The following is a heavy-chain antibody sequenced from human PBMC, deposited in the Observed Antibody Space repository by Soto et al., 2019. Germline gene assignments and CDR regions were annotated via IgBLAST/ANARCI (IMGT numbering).Heavy chain of an antibody. D-gene: IGHD3-22*01. CDR1: GFTVSSNY. J-gene: IGHJ4*02. CDR2: IYSGGST. CDR3: ASGYYDSSGYYYPIDY. V-gene: IGHV3-53*01. Sequence: PGGSLRLSCAASGFTVSSNYMSWVRQAPGKGLEWVSVIYSGGSTYYADSLKGRFTISRDNSKNTLYLQMNSLRAEDTAVYYCASGYYDSSGYYYPIDYWGQGTLVTVSS.